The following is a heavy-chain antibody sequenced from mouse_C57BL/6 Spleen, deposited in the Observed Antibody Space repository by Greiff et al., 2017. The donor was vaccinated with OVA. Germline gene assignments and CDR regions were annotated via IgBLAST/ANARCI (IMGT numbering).Heavy chain of an antibody. CDR2: IDPSDSYT. CDR1: GYTFTSYW. V-gene: IGHV1-69*01. Sequence: QVQLQQPGAELVMPGASVKLSCKASGYTFTSYWMHWVKQRPGQGLEWIGEIDPSDSYTNYNQKFTGKSTLTVDKSSSTAYMQLSSLTSEDSAVYYCARFYYGLYWYFDVWGTGTTVTVSS. CDR3: ARFYYGLYWYFDV. J-gene: IGHJ1*03. D-gene: IGHD1-1*01.